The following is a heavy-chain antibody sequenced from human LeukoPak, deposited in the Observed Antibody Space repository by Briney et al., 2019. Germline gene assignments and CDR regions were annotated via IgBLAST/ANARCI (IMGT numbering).Heavy chain of an antibody. CDR2: IYYSGST. D-gene: IGHD2/OR15-2a*01. Sequence: SETLSLTCAVYGGSFNGYYWSWIRQPPGKGLEWIGYIYYSGSTNYNPSLKSRVTILVDMSKNQFSLKMSSVTAADTAVYYCARELKVGNTGYYFDYWGQGTLVTVSS. V-gene: IGHV4-59*01. CDR1: GGSFNGYY. J-gene: IGHJ4*02. CDR3: ARELKVGNTGYYFDY.